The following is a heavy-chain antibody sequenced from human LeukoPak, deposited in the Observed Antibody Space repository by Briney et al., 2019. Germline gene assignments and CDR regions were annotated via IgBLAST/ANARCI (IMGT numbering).Heavy chain of an antibody. V-gene: IGHV3-30*04. Sequence: GGSLRLSCAASGFTFSSYSIHWVRQAPGKGLEWVAVISYDGSNKYYTDSVKGRFTISRDNSKNTLYLQMNSLRAEDTAVYYCARVETNYYDSSGYYFHYWGQGTPVTVSS. CDR2: ISYDGSNK. CDR1: GFTFSSYS. J-gene: IGHJ4*02. D-gene: IGHD3-22*01. CDR3: ARVETNYYDSSGYYFHY.